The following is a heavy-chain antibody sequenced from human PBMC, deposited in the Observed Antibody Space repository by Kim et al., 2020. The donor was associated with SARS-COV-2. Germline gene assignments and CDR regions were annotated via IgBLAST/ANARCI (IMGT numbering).Heavy chain of an antibody. V-gene: IGHV3-23*01. Sequence: GGSLRLSCAASGPTSRNSAMSWVHQAPGKGLEWVAGIFGSGSGTYYADSVRGRFIISRDNSQGTVDLQMDNLRAEDTAVYYCARHLHVTIVTFYWYLDLWGRGTLVTVSS. CDR2: IFGSGSGT. CDR1: GPTSRNSA. J-gene: IGHJ2*01. CDR3: ARHLHVTIVTFYWYLDL. D-gene: IGHD2-21*02.